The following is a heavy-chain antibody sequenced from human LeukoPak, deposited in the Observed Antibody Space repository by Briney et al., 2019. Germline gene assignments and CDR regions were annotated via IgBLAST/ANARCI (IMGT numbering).Heavy chain of an antibody. D-gene: IGHD3-10*01. CDR1: GFSVSSNY. CDR2: VYSGGST. Sequence: GGSLRLSCAASGFSVSSNYMTWVRQAPGKGLEWVSDVYSGGSTYYADSVKGRFTISRDNSKNTLYLQMNSLRAEDTAVYYCARDHRVYYGSGSYDYWGQGTLVPVSS. CDR3: ARDHRVYYGSGSYDY. J-gene: IGHJ4*02. V-gene: IGHV3-66*01.